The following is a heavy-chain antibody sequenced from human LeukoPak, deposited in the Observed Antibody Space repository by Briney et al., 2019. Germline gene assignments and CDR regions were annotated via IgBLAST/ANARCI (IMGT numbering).Heavy chain of an antibody. J-gene: IGHJ4*02. Sequence: GSLRLSCAASGFTFSSYAMHWVRQAPGKGLEWVAVISYDGSNKYYADSVKGRFTISRDNSKNTLYLQMNSLRAEDTAVYCCARGGAVAGPHYWGQGTLVTVSS. CDR3: ARGGAVAGPHY. CDR2: ISYDGSNK. CDR1: GFTFSSYA. V-gene: IGHV3-30-3*01. D-gene: IGHD6-19*01.